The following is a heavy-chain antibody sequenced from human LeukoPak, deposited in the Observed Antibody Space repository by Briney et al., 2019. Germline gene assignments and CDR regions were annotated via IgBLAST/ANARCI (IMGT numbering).Heavy chain of an antibody. Sequence: PGGSLRLSCGASGFTFSTHGMIWVRQAPGKGLEVVSYISPRSATIYYADSVKGRFTISRDDARNSLYLQMNSLRAEDTAVYYCARGHDYGDYGLGYWGQGTLVTVSS. CDR1: GFTFSTHG. J-gene: IGHJ4*02. D-gene: IGHD4-17*01. CDR3: ARGHDYGDYGLGY. CDR2: ISPRSATI. V-gene: IGHV3-48*01.